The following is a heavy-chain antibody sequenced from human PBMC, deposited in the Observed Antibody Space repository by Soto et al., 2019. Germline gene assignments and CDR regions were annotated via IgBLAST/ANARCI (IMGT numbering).Heavy chain of an antibody. CDR3: ARGPSHGAFDY. D-gene: IGHD5-18*01. J-gene: IGHJ4*02. CDR1: GYTFTAYF. Sequence: ASVKVSCKASGYTFTAYFLHWFRQAPGQGPEWMGWIDPNSGATKSASKFQGRDTMTRDTSIDTAYMELRRLTSDDTAVYYCARGPSHGAFDYWGQGTLVTVSS. CDR2: IDPNSGAT. V-gene: IGHV1-2*02.